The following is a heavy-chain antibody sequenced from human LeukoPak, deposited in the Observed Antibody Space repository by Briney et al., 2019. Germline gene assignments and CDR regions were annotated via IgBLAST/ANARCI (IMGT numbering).Heavy chain of an antibody. CDR2: INPNSGGT. CDR1: GYTFTGYY. D-gene: IGHD3-16*02. V-gene: IGHV1-2*02. J-gene: IGHJ4*02. Sequence: GASVKLSCKASGYTFTGYYMHWVRQAPGQGIEWMGWINPNSGGTNYAQKFQGRVTMTRDTSISTAYMELSRLRSDDTAVYYCARGDYVWGSYLPTYYFDYWGQGTLVTVSS. CDR3: ARGDYVWGSYLPTYYFDY.